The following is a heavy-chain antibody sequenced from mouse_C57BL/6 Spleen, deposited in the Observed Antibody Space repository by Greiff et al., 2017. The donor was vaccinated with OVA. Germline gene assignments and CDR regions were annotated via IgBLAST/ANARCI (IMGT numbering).Heavy chain of an antibody. V-gene: IGHV5-17*01. Sequence: EVQRVESGGGLVKPGGSLKLSCAASGFTFSDYGMHWVRQAPEKGLEWVAYISSGSSTIYYADTVKGRFTISRDNAKNTLFLQMTSLRSEDTAMYYCARAFPGNYYAMDYWGQGTSVTVSS. CDR3: ARAFPGNYYAMDY. J-gene: IGHJ4*01. CDR1: GFTFSDYG. D-gene: IGHD2-1*01. CDR2: ISSGSSTI.